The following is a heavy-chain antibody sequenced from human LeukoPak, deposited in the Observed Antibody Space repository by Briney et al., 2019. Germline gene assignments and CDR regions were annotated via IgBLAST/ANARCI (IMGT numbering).Heavy chain of an antibody. CDR2: ISAYNGNT. CDR3: ARDPRTEDGYNLRGFDY. D-gene: IGHD5-24*01. CDR1: GYAFTNYG. J-gene: IGHJ4*02. V-gene: IGHV1-18*01. Sequence: ASVKVSCKTSGYAFTNYGINWVRQAPGQGLEWMGWISAYNGNTNYAQRFQGRVTMTTDTSTSTAYMDLRSLRSDDTAVYYCARDPRTEDGYNLRGFDYWGQGTLVTVSS.